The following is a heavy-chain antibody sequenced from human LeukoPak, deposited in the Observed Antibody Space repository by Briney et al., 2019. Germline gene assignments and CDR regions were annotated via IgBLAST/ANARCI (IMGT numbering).Heavy chain of an antibody. CDR3: AKFGYYYDSSGYYSQFDY. Sequence: GGSLRLSCAASGFTFSSYAMSWVRQAPGKGLEWVSAISGSGGSTYYADSVKGRFTISRDNSKNTLYLQINSLRAEDTAVYYCAKFGYYYDSSGYYSQFDYWGQGTLVTVSS. V-gene: IGHV3-23*01. CDR1: GFTFSSYA. CDR2: ISGSGGST. J-gene: IGHJ4*02. D-gene: IGHD3-22*01.